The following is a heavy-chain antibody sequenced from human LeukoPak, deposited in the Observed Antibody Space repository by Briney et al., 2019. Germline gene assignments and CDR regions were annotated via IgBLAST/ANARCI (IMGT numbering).Heavy chain of an antibody. Sequence: GGSLRLSCAASGFSFSSYAMTWVRQAPGKGPGWISSITDSGGNTYSADSVKGRFTISRDNSKNTLYLQMNSLRVEDTAVYYCAKAPERSCNGASCYPLDYWGQGTLVTVSS. D-gene: IGHD2-15*01. V-gene: IGHV3-23*01. CDR2: ITDSGGNT. J-gene: IGHJ4*02. CDR3: AKAPERSCNGASCYPLDY. CDR1: GFSFSSYA.